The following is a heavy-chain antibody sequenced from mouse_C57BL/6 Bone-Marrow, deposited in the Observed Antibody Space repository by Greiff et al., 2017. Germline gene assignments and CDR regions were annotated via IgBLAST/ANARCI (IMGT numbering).Heavy chain of an antibody. CDR1: GFTFSSYA. V-gene: IGHV5-4*01. Sequence: EVQVVESGGGLVKPGGSLKLSCAASGFTFSSYAMSWVRQTPEKRLEWVATISDGGSYTYYPDNVKGRFTISRDNAKNNLYLQMSQLKSEDTAVYYCARRATMVTYWYFDVWGTGTTVTVSS. D-gene: IGHD2-2*01. J-gene: IGHJ1*03. CDR3: ARRATMVTYWYFDV. CDR2: ISDGGSYT.